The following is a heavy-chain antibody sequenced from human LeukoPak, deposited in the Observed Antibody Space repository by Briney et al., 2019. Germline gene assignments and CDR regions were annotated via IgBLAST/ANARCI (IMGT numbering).Heavy chain of an antibody. D-gene: IGHD5-18*01. CDR2: INRDGSST. J-gene: IGHJ4*02. CDR3: ARGYSYGDGGYFDY. Sequence: GGSLRLSCAVSGFTFSSYWMHWVRQPPGKGLVWVSRINRDGSSTTYADSVKGRFTFSRDNAKNTLYLQMNSLRAEDTAVYYCARGYSYGDGGYFDYWGLGTLVTVSS. V-gene: IGHV3-74*01. CDR1: GFTFSSYW.